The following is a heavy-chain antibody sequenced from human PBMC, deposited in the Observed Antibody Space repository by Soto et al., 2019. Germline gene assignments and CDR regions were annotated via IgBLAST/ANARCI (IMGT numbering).Heavy chain of an antibody. CDR1: GGTFSSYA. J-gene: IGHJ1*01. CDR2: IIPIFGTA. D-gene: IGHD1-26*01. Sequence: SVKVSCKASGGTFSSYAIGWVRQAPGQGLEWMGGIIPIFGTANXXXKFQGRVTITADESTSTAYMELSSLRSEDTXVXXXARDSGRXXXXXYFQHWGXGTLVXVSX. CDR3: ARDSGRXXXXXYFQH. V-gene: IGHV1-69*13.